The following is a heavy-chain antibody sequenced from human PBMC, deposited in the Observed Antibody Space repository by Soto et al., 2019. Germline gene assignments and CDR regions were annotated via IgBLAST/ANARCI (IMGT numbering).Heavy chain of an antibody. J-gene: IGHJ6*02. CDR2: IIPICGTA. V-gene: IGHV1-69*01. Sequence: QVQLVQSGAEVKKPGSSVKVSCKASGGTFSSYAISWVRQAPGQVLELMGGIIPICGTANYAQKFQGRVTITADEATSTAYMELSSLRSEDTAVYYCARNYADGLSYYYGMDVWGQGTTVTVSS. CDR3: ARNYADGLSYYYGMDV. D-gene: IGHD2-2*01. CDR1: GGTFSSYA.